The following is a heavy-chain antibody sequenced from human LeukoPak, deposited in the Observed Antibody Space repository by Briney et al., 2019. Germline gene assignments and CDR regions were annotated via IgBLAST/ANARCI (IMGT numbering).Heavy chain of an antibody. D-gene: IGHD3-3*01. Sequence: PGGSLRLSCAASGFTFDDYAMHWVRQAPGKGLEWVSLISGDGGSTYYADSVKGRFTISRGNSKNSLYLQMNSLRTEDTALYYCAKGAWSFGYFDYWGQGTLVTVSS. CDR2: ISGDGGST. J-gene: IGHJ4*02. CDR3: AKGAWSFGYFDY. V-gene: IGHV3-43*02. CDR1: GFTFDDYA.